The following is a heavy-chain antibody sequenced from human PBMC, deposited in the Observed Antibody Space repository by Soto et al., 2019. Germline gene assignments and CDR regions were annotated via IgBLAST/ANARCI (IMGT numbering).Heavy chain of an antibody. J-gene: IGHJ3*01. CDR1: GFTVSSNY. D-gene: IGHD2-21*01. Sequence: VQLVESGGGLVQPGGSLRLSCAASGFTVSSNYMNWVRQAPGKGMEWHSVLYSGAGTYYADSVKDSFNISRGNSKNTLSLQLNSLRAEDSAICYCAREFGGDCSNAFDLWGQGTMVTVSP. CDR2: LYSGAGT. CDR3: AREFGGDCSNAFDL. V-gene: IGHV3-66*01.